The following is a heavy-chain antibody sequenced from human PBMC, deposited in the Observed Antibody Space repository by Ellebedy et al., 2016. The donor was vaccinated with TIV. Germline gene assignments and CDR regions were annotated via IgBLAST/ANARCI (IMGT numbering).Heavy chain of an antibody. D-gene: IGHD2-15*01. V-gene: IGHV3-74*03. Sequence: GESLKISCAASEFTISIFWMHWVRQVPGKGMMWISGSDGAGAHTTYADSVKGRFTISRDNTKNSLYLQMNSLRDEDTAVYYCARERDCSGNSCYSDALDIWGQGTMVTVSS. CDR2: SDGAGAHT. CDR1: EFTISIFW. CDR3: ARERDCSGNSCYSDALDI. J-gene: IGHJ3*02.